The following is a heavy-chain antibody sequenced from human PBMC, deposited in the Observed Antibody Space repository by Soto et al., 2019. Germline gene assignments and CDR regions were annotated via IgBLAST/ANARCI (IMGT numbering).Heavy chain of an antibody. D-gene: IGHD6-19*01. CDR3: ARGNSGWYGEDFDY. J-gene: IGHJ4*02. V-gene: IGHV4-59*01. CDR2: IYYTGSS. CDR1: GGSIRSYY. Sequence: SETLSLTCAVSGGSIRSYYWSWIRQSPGKGLEWIGNIYYTGSSNYNPSLKSRVTISVDTSKNQFSLKLSSVTAADTAVYYCARGNSGWYGEDFDYWGQGTLVTVSS.